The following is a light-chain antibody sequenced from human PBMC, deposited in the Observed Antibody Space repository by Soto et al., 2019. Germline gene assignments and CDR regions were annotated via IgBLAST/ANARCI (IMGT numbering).Light chain of an antibody. Sequence: ESVLTQSPGTLSLSPGERATLSCRASQSVSSNYLAWYQQKPGQAPRLLIYGTSSRATGIPDKFSGSGSGTEFTLTISRLEPKDSAVYYCQQYDTSPTFGQGTKLEIK. J-gene: IGKJ2*01. CDR3: QQYDTSPT. V-gene: IGKV3-20*01. CDR1: QSVSSNY. CDR2: GTS.